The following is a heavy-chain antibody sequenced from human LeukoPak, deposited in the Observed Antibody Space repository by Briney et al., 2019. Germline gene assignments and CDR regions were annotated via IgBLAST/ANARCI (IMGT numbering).Heavy chain of an antibody. D-gene: IGHD3-10*01. J-gene: IGHJ4*02. CDR1: GYIFTNYG. CDR3: VRDSDHAPDY. V-gene: IGHV1-18*01. CDR2: INVYNGHT. Sequence: ASVKVSCKASGYIFTNYGVSWVRQAPGQGLEWMGWINVYNGHTIYAQEFQGRVTLTTDTSTSTAHMDLRSLRSDDTAVYYCVRDSDHAPDYWGQGTLVTVSS.